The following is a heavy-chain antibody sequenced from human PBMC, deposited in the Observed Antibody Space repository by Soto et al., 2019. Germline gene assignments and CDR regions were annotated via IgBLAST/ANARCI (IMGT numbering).Heavy chain of an antibody. CDR1: GFTFSSYA. D-gene: IGHD6-13*01. CDR2: ISASGHTI. Sequence: GSLRLSCAASGFTFSSYAMSWVRQAPGKGLEWVSGISASGHTIYYAGSVKGRLTISRDNSKNTLYLKMNSLRDEDTAVYYCVKDYPTGSTDSSSRFEIHFFDYWGQGTLVTVSS. V-gene: IGHV3-23*01. J-gene: IGHJ4*02. CDR3: VKDYPTGSTDSSSRFEIHFFDY.